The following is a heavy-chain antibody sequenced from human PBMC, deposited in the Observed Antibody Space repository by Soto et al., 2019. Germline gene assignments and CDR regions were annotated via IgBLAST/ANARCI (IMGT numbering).Heavy chain of an antibody. D-gene: IGHD3-10*02. Sequence: GGALRLSGSASGVTVSDYYMIWIRQAPGKGLEWLSYSSNSGTYTRYADSVKGRFSISRDNAKNSLYLQINSLRGEDTATYYCARSGDNYNVLDYWGQGTPVTVSS. CDR3: ARSGDNYNVLDY. CDR2: SSNSGTYT. J-gene: IGHJ4*02. CDR1: GVTVSDYY. V-gene: IGHV3-11*06.